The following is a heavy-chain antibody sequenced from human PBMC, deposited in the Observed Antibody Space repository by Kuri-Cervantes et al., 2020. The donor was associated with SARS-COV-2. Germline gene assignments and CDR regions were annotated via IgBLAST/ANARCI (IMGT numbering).Heavy chain of an antibody. CDR3: ARGVGAAVAGTLITIYYYGMDV. V-gene: IGHV4-34*01. Sequence: GSLRLSCAVYGGSFSGYYWSWIRQPPGKGLEWIGEINHSGSTNYNPSLKSRVTISVDTSKNQFSLKLRSVTAADTAVYYCARGVGAAVAGTLITIYYYGMDVWGQGTTVTVSS. CDR1: GGSFSGYY. D-gene: IGHD6-19*01. CDR2: INHSGST. J-gene: IGHJ6*02.